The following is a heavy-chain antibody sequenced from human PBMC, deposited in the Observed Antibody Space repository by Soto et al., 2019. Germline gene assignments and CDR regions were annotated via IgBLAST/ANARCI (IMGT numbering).Heavy chain of an antibody. CDR3: AREYYSSTTWIDY. V-gene: IGHV1-18*04. Sequence: VQLVQSGPEVKSPGASVKVSCQTSGFTFTSYPFSWVRQAPGQGLEWLAWVHPYEGTTKVAHQFRDRITLTTDTSAATFFMELTRLTSDDTAVYFCAREYYSSTTWIDYWGQGTLVAVSS. J-gene: IGHJ4*02. D-gene: IGHD1-26*01. CDR2: VHPYEGTT. CDR1: GFTFTSYP.